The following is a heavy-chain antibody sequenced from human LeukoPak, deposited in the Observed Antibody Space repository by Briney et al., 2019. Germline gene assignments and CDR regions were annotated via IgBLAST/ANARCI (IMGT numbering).Heavy chain of an antibody. D-gene: IGHD5-12*01. CDR3: ASYPRYMSSPPFDY. CDR1: GYTFTGQF. J-gene: IGHJ4*02. V-gene: IGHV1-2*02. Sequence: ASVKVSCKASGYTFTGQFMHWVRQAPGQGLEWMGWINPNTGDTNYAQKFQGRVTMTRETTINTAYMDLSRLTSDDTAVYYCASYPRYMSSPPFDYWGQGTLVTVSS. CDR2: INPNTGDT.